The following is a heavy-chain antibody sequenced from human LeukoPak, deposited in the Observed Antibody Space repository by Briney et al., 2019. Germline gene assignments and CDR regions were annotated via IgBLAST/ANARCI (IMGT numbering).Heavy chain of an antibody. Sequence: ASVKVSCKTSGYTFINYDINWVRQASGQGLEWMGWLNPNSGNTGYAQKFRGRVTITSSPSTSTVFMELGSLTSEDTAVYYCARGGTSAAARRFDPWGQGTVVTVSS. V-gene: IGHV1-8*01. J-gene: IGHJ5*02. D-gene: IGHD6-13*01. CDR3: ARGGTSAAARRFDP. CDR2: LNPNSGNT. CDR1: GYTFINYD.